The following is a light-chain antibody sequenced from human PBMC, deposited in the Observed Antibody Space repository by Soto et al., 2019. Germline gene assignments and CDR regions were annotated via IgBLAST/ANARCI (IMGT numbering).Light chain of an antibody. J-gene: IGLJ1*01. V-gene: IGLV1-44*01. CDR3: AVWDDSLNASFV. CDR1: SSNIGSNL. Sequence: QSVLTQPPSASGTPGQRVTISCSGSSSNIGSNLVSWYQQLPGTAPKLLIYSNNQQPSGVPDRFSGSKSGTSASLAISGLQSEDEADYYCAVWDDSLNASFVFGTGTKLTVL. CDR2: SNN.